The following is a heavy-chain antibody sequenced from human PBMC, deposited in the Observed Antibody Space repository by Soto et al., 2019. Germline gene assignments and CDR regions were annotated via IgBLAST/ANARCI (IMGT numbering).Heavy chain of an antibody. J-gene: IGHJ3*02. D-gene: IGHD3-10*01. Sequence: PGGSLRLSCAASGFTFSSYSMNWVRQAPGKGLEWVSSISRTSRSIYYADSVEGRFTISRDNAKNSLYLQMNSLRDEDTAVYCCAESGSGDPHDAFDIWGQGTMVTVSS. CDR2: ISRTSRSI. CDR3: AESGSGDPHDAFDI. CDR1: GFTFSSYS. V-gene: IGHV3-21*01.